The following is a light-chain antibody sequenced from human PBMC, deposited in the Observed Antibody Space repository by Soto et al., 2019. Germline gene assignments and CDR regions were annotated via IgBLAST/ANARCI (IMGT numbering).Light chain of an antibody. Sequence: QSALTQPASVSGSPGQSITISCTGTSSDVGRYNYVSWYQQHPGKAPKLMIHDVSNRPSGVSDRFSGSKSGNTASLTISGLQDEDEADYYCSSYTSSSTLYAFGTGTKVTVL. CDR2: DVS. CDR3: SSYTSSSTLYA. J-gene: IGLJ1*01. CDR1: SSDVGRYNY. V-gene: IGLV2-14*01.